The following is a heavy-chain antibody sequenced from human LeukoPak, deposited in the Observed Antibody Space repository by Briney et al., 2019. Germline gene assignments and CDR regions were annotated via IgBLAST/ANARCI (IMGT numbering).Heavy chain of an antibody. Sequence: GGSLRLSCAASGFTFSSYGMHWVRQAPGKGLEWVAVISYDGTNKYYADSVKGRFTISRDNSKNTLYLQMNSLRAEDTTVYYCAKASGQAGYCSSTSCHYTFDYWGQGTLVTVSS. CDR1: GFTFSSYG. CDR3: AKASGQAGYCSSTSCHYTFDY. V-gene: IGHV3-30*18. J-gene: IGHJ4*02. D-gene: IGHD2-2*01. CDR2: ISYDGTNK.